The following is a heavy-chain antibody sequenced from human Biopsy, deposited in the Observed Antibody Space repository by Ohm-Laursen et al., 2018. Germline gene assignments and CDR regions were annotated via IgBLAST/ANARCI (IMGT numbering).Heavy chain of an antibody. Sequence: ASVKVSCKASGYSFTGYYMHWVRQAPGQGLEWMGMINPSGSTTSYPQMFQGRVTMTRDTSKSTVYMELSSLRSADTAVYFCARNTGWYGDLYYFDYWGQGTLATVSS. D-gene: IGHD6-19*01. V-gene: IGHV1-46*01. J-gene: IGHJ4*02. CDR3: ARNTGWYGDLYYFDY. CDR2: INPSGSTT. CDR1: GYSFTGYY.